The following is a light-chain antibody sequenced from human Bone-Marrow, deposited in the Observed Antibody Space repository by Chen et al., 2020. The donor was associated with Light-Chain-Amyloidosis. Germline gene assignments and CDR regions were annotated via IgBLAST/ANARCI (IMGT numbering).Light chain of an antibody. J-gene: IGKJ2*01. CDR1: QNVNTRF. Sequence: EIVLTQSPGTLPLSPGESSTLSCRASQNVNTRFLAWYQQKPGQAPRLLIYAASSRATGIPDRFRATGSGTDFTLSISRLEPEDFAVYYCQQYGSSPRTFGQGTKLEI. CDR3: QQYGSSPRT. V-gene: IGKV3-20*01. CDR2: AAS.